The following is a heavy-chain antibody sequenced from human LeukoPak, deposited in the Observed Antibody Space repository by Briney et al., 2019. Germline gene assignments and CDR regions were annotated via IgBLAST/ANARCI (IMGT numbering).Heavy chain of an antibody. CDR1: GGSISSSSYY. J-gene: IGHJ3*02. Sequence: SETLSLTCTVSGGSISSSSYYWGWIRQPPGKGLEWIGSIYYSGSTYYNPSLKSRVTISVDTSKNQFSLKLGSDCAGGLATVVTPEAFDIWGQGTMVTVSS. V-gene: IGHV4-39*01. CDR3: PEAFDI. CDR2: IYYSGST. D-gene: IGHD4-23*01.